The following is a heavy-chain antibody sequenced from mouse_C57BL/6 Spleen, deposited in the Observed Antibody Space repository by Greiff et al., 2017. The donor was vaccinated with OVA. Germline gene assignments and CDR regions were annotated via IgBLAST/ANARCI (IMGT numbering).Heavy chain of an antibody. CDR3: ARQSNYAFDY. D-gene: IGHD2-5*01. CDR1: GFTFSDYG. CDR2: ISNLAYSI. J-gene: IGHJ2*01. V-gene: IGHV5-15*01. Sequence: EVHLVESGGGLVQPGGSLKLSCAASGFTFSDYGMAWVRQAPRKGPEWVAFISNLAYSIYYADTVTGRFTISRENAKNTLYLEMSSLRSEDTAMYYCARQSNYAFDYWGQGTTLTVSS.